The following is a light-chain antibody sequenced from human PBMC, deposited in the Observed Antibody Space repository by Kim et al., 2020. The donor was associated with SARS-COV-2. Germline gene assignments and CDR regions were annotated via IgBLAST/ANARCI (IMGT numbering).Light chain of an antibody. CDR3: QEYNHWRT. CDR2: GAS. V-gene: IGKV3-15*01. CDR1: QSSSSN. J-gene: IGKJ1*01. Sequence: SVSPGESATLTCRASQSSSSNLAWYKQKPGQGPRLLSYGASTRATGDPARFSGSGSGTEFTLTIMSLQSEDFAVYYCQEYNHWRTFGQGTKVDIK.